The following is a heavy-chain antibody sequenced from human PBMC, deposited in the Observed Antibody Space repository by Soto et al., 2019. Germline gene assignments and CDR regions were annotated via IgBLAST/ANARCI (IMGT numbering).Heavy chain of an antibody. Sequence: GGSLRLSCAASGFTFSDYYMSWIRQAPGKGLEWVSYISSSGSTIYYADSVKGRFTISRDNAKNSLYLQMNSLRAEDTAVYYCALGTYAFRSPYYYGLDVWGQGTTVTVSS. D-gene: IGHD3-3*01. CDR3: ALGTYAFRSPYYYGLDV. V-gene: IGHV3-11*01. CDR1: GFTFSDYY. CDR2: ISSSGSTI. J-gene: IGHJ6*02.